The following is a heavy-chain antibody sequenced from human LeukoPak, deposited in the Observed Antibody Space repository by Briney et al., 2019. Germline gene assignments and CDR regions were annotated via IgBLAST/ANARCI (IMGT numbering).Heavy chain of an antibody. Sequence: PSETLSLTCTVSGGSLSSYYWSWLRQPAGKGLEWIGRIYTSGSTNYNPSLKSRVTMSVDTSKNQFSLKLSSVTAADTAVYYCARDHFAFSEIWFGESRYYYGMDVWGQGTTVTVSS. CDR1: GGSLSSYY. J-gene: IGHJ6*02. V-gene: IGHV4-4*07. CDR2: IYTSGST. CDR3: ARDHFAFSEIWFGESRYYYGMDV. D-gene: IGHD3-10*01.